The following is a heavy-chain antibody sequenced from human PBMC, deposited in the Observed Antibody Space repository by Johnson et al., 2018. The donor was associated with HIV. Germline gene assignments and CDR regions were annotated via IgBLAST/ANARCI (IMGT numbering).Heavy chain of an antibody. V-gene: IGHV3-30-3*01. D-gene: IGHD2-2*01. CDR2: ISHDGSNK. CDR1: GFTFSYYA. CDR3: ARLYCSSTSCYEGGGDAFDI. J-gene: IGHJ3*02. Sequence: VQLVESGGGVVQPGTSLRLSCAASGFTFSYYAIFWVRQAPGKGLEWVAVISHDGSNKYYADSVKGRFTISRDNSKNTLYLQMNSLRAEDTAVYYCARLYCSSTSCYEGGGDAFDIWGQGTMVTVSS.